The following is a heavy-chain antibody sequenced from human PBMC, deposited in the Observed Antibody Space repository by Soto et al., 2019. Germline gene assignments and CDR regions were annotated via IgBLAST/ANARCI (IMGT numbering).Heavy chain of an antibody. V-gene: IGHV4-31*03. CDR1: GGSISSGGYY. CDR3: ARRSPVVTAP. Sequence: QVQLQESGPGLVKPSQTLSLTCTVSGGSISSGGYYWSWIRHHPGKGLVWIGYSYYSGSTYYNPSLKTRITISVDTSKNQFSLNLSSVTAADKAVYYCARRSPVVTAPWGQGTLVTVSS. CDR2: SYYSGST. D-gene: IGHD2-21*02. J-gene: IGHJ5*02.